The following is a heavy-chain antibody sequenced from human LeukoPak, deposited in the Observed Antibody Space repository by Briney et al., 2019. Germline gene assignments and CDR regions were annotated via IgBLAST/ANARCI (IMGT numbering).Heavy chain of an antibody. J-gene: IGHJ1*01. CDR3: ARYCSSISCFAGYLQH. CDR1: GFTFSSYT. D-gene: IGHD2-2*01. V-gene: IGHV3-48*04. CDR2: IGTSSTTI. Sequence: PGGSLRLSCAASGFTFSSYTMNWVRQPPGKGLEWVSNIGTSSTTIYYADSVKGRFTISRDNAKNSLYLQMNSLRAEDTAVYYCARYCSSISCFAGYLQHWGQGTLVTVSS.